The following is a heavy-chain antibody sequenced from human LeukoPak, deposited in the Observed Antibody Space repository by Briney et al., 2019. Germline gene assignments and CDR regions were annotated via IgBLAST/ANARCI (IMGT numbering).Heavy chain of an antibody. CDR2: KSGSGGST. V-gene: IGHV3-23*01. D-gene: IGHD6-19*01. J-gene: IGHJ4*02. CDR3: ARYSSDWGTPDY. CDR1: GFTLSSYA. Sequence: GGSLRLSCAASGFTLSSYAMSWVRQAPGKGLEWVSAKSGSGGSTYYADSVKGRFTIPRDNSKNTLYLQMNSLRAEDTAVYYCARYSSDWGTPDYWGQGTLVTVSS.